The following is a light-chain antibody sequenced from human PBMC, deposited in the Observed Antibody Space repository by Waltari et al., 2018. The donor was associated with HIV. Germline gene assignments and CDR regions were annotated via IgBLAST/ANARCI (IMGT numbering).Light chain of an antibody. Sequence: QSVLTQPPSASGTPGQRVTISCSGSSSNIGSKYVYWYQQLPGTAPKLLIHRNNQRPSGVPDRFSGSKSGTSASLAISGLRSEDEADYFCAVWDDSLSGPGFGGGTKVTV. J-gene: IGLJ2*01. V-gene: IGLV1-47*01. CDR3: AVWDDSLSGPG. CDR1: SSNIGSKY. CDR2: RNN.